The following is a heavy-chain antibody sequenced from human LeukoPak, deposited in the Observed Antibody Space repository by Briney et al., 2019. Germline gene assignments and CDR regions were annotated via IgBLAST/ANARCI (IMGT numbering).Heavy chain of an antibody. CDR3: ARDLCSSTSCPGPAMDY. J-gene: IGHJ4*02. Sequence: GGSRRLSGAASGFTFSSYGMHWVRQAPGKGLGWVAVIWYDGSNKYYADSVKGRFTISRDNSKNTLYLQMNSLRAEDTAVYYCARDLCSSTSCPGPAMDYWGQGTLVTVSS. V-gene: IGHV3-33*01. CDR2: IWYDGSNK. D-gene: IGHD2-2*01. CDR1: GFTFSSYG.